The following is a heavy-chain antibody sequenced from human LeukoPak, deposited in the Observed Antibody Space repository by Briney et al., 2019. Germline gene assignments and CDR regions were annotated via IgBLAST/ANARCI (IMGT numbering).Heavy chain of an antibody. Sequence: PSETLSLTCIVSGGSISSSIYYWSWIRQPPGKGLEWIGEINHSGSTNYNPSLKSRVTISVDTSKNQFSLKLSSVTAADTAVYYCARERSLYDFWSGSRDYWGQGTLVTVSS. V-gene: IGHV4-39*07. D-gene: IGHD3-3*01. J-gene: IGHJ4*02. CDR1: GGSISSSIYY. CDR2: INHSGST. CDR3: ARERSLYDFWSGSRDY.